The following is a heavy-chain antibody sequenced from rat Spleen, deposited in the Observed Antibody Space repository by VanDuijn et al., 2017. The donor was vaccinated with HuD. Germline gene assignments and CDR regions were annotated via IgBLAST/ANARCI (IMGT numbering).Heavy chain of an antibody. V-gene: IGHV5-25*01. J-gene: IGHJ2*01. CDR1: GFTFSNYY. CDR2: ISNGGGNT. Sequence: EVQLAESGGGLVQPGRSMKLSCTALGFTFSNYYMAWVRQAPTKGLEWVASISNGGGNTYYRDSVKGRFTVSRDNAKSTLYLQMNSLRSEDTATYYCTTYGDGYFDYWGQGVMVTVSS. CDR3: TTYGDGYFDY. D-gene: IGHD1-1*01.